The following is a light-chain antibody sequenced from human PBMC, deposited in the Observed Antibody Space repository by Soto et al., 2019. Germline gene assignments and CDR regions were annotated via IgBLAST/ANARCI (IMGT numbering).Light chain of an antibody. Sequence: EIVMTQSPATLSVSPGERATLSCRASQTINNNLAWYQQKPGQAPRLLIYGASRRATGVPARFSGSGSGTDFTLTINSLEPEDFAVYYCQQRSDWPITFGQGTRLEIK. CDR2: GAS. CDR1: QTINNN. V-gene: IGKV3-11*01. J-gene: IGKJ5*01. CDR3: QQRSDWPIT.